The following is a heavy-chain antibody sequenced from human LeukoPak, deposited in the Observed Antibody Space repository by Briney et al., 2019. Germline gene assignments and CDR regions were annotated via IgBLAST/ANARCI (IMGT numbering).Heavy chain of an antibody. Sequence: SETLSLTCTVSGGSISSGGYYWSWIRQPPGKGLEWIGYIYHSGSTYYNPSLKSRVTISVDRSKNHFSLKLSSVTAADTAVYYCARGVTNPPDYWGQGTLVTVSS. V-gene: IGHV4-30-2*01. CDR2: IYHSGST. CDR3: ARGVTNPPDY. CDR1: GGSISSGGYY. J-gene: IGHJ4*02. D-gene: IGHD4-23*01.